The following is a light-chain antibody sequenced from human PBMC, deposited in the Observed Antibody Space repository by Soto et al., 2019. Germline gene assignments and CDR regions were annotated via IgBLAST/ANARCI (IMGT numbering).Light chain of an antibody. V-gene: IGKV3-20*01. CDR2: DVS. CDR1: QSVTSKP. Sequence: IVLTQSPGTLSLSPGERATLSCRASQSVTSKPLVWFQQKPGQAPRLLLYDVSTSATGFPDWFSGSRSGTDFTLTISRLETDDFAVYYCQLYCDSPPFGGGTKVDLK. J-gene: IGKJ4*02. CDR3: QLYCDSPP.